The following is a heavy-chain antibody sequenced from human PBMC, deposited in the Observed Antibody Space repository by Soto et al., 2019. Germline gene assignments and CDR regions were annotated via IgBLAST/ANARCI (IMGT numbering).Heavy chain of an antibody. CDR3: AAMVRGPPEAFDI. Sequence: GGTLRLSCAVYGFTFSSYAMSWVRQAPGKGLEWVSAISGSGGSTYYADSVKGRFTISRDNSKNTLYLQMNSLRAEDTAVYYCAAMVRGPPEAFDIWGQGTMVTVSS. CDR1: GFTFSSYA. D-gene: IGHD3-10*01. J-gene: IGHJ3*02. V-gene: IGHV3-23*01. CDR2: ISGSGGST.